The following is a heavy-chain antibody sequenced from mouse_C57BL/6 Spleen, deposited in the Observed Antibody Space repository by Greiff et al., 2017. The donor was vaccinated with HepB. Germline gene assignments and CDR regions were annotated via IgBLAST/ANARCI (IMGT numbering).Heavy chain of an antibody. CDR3: ARSTVDYDLYYFDY. J-gene: IGHJ2*01. CDR2: IYPGDGDT. D-gene: IGHD2-4*01. Sequence: VQLQQSGPELVKPGASVKISCKASGYAFSSSWMNWVKQRPGKGLEWIGRIYPGDGDTNYNGKFKGKATLTADKSSSTAYMQLSSLTYEDSAVYFCARSTVDYDLYYFDYWGQGTTLTVSS. CDR1: GYAFSSSW. V-gene: IGHV1-82*01.